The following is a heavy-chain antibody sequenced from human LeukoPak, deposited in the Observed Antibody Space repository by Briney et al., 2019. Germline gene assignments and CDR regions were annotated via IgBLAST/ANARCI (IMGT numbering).Heavy chain of an antibody. CDR3: ARGHSTVTHFDY. V-gene: IGHV4-4*07. J-gene: IGHJ4*02. Sequence: SETLSLTCTVSGGSINNYYWSWIRQPAGKGLEWIGRIYSSGSTYYNPSHKSRVTMSVDTSKDQFSLKLTSVTAADTAVYFCARGHSTVTHFDYWGQGTLVTVSS. CDR2: IYSSGST. CDR1: GGSINNYY. D-gene: IGHD4-17*01.